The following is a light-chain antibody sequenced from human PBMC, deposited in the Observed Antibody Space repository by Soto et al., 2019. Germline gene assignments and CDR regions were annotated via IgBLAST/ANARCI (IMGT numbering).Light chain of an antibody. CDR3: QQYLTSPWT. CDR1: QSILDRSKNKYY. V-gene: IGKV4-1*01. CDR2: WAS. J-gene: IGKJ1*01. Sequence: DIVMTQSPDSLAVSLGERATFNCKSSQSILDRSKNKYYLAWYQQKSGQPPKLLIYWASLRESGVPDRFTGSGSGTDFTLTISSLPAEDVAVYYCQQYLTSPWTFGQGTKVEI.